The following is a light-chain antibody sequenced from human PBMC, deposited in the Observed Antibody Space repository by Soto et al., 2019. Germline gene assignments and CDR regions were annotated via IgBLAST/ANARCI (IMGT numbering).Light chain of an antibody. CDR3: QQVNNYPLT. CDR1: QGISTF. J-gene: IGKJ4*01. Sequence: DIQLTQSPSFLSASVGDRVTITYRASQGISTFLAWYQQHPGTAPKRLIYDASILQSGVPSRFSGSGSGTEFTLTISSLQPEDFATYYCQQVNNYPLTFGGGTKVEIK. CDR2: DAS. V-gene: IGKV1-9*01.